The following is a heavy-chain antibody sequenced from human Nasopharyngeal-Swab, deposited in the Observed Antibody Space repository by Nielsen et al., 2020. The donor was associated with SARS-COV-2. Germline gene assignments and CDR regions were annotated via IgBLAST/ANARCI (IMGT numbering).Heavy chain of an antibody. D-gene: IGHD2-2*01. CDR3: ARGLGVVPAAISYYGMDV. CDR2: LSSSSSYT. CDR1: GFTFSDYY. Sequence: GALRLSCAASGFTFSDYYMSWIRQAPGKGLEWVSYLSSSSSYTNYADSVKGRFTISRDNAKNSLYLQMNSLRAEDTAVYYCARGLGVVPAAISYYGMDVWGQGTTVTVSS. V-gene: IGHV3-11*06. J-gene: IGHJ6*02.